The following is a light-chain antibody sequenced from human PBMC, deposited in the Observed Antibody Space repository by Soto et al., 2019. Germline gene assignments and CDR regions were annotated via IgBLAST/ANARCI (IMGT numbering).Light chain of an antibody. CDR1: QFLSSY. CDR3: HQRNK. V-gene: IGKV3-11*01. CDR2: DKS. J-gene: IGKJ5*01. Sequence: ELVLTQSPATLSLSPGERATLSCRASQFLSSYLAWYQQKPSQPPRLLIYDKSNRAAGIPDRFSGSRSGTDFTLTISSLEPEDFAVYFCHQRNKFGQGTRLEIK.